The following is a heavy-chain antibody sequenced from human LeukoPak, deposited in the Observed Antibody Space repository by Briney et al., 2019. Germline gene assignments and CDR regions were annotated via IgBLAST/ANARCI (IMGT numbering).Heavy chain of an antibody. Sequence: ASVKVSCKASGYTFTSYYIHWVRQAPGQGLEWMGIINPSGGSTSYAQKFQGRVTMTRDTSTSTLYMELSSLRSEDTAVYYCARDMLYAGQLARQVLDYWGQGTLVTVSS. CDR1: GYTFTSYY. D-gene: IGHD6-13*01. V-gene: IGHV1-46*01. J-gene: IGHJ4*02. CDR3: ARDMLYAGQLARQVLDY. CDR2: INPSGGST.